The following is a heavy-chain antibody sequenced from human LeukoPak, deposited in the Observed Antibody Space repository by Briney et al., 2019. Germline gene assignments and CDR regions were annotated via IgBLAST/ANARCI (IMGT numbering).Heavy chain of an antibody. V-gene: IGHV4-39*01. D-gene: IGHD6-13*01. J-gene: IGHJ6*03. CDR1: GGSISSSSYY. CDR2: IYYSGTT. Sequence: SETLSFTCTVSGGSISSSSYYWGWIRQPPGKGPEWIGSIYYSGTTSYNPSLKSRVTISVDTSKNQFSLKLSSVTAADTAVYYCARHVVGAAAGRLAYYYMDVWGKGTTVTISS. CDR3: ARHVVGAAAGRLAYYYMDV.